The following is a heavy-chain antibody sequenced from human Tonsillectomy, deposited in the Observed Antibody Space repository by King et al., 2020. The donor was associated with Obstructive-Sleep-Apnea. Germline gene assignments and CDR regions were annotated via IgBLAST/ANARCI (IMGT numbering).Heavy chain of an antibody. CDR3: AHSRGFLVEALAAPGGFDP. J-gene: IGHJ5*02. Sequence: TLKESGPTLVKPTQNLTLTCTFSGFSLSTSGVGVGWIRQPPGKALEWLALIYWDDDKRYSPSLKSRLTITKDTSTNQVVLTMTKMDHVDTATYYCAHSRGFLVEALAAPGGFDPWGRGTLVTVSS. D-gene: IGHD6-6*01. V-gene: IGHV2-5*02. CDR1: GFSLSTSGVG. CDR2: IYWDDDK.